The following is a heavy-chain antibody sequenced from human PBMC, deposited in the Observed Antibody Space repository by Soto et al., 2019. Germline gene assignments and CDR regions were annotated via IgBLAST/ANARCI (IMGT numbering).Heavy chain of an antibody. D-gene: IGHD6-13*01. CDR1: GGSFSGYY. J-gene: IGHJ4*02. CDR3: ARGLSASGAAGSHFDY. Sequence: PSETLSLTCAVYGGSFSGYYWSWIRQPPGKGLEWIGEINHSGSTNYNPSLKSRVTISVDTSKNQFSLELSSVTAADTAVYYCARGLSASGAAGSHFDYWGQGTLVTVSS. V-gene: IGHV4-34*01. CDR2: INHSGST.